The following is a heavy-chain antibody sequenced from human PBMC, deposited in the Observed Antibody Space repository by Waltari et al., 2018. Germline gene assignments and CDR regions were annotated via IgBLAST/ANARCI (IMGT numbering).Heavy chain of an antibody. J-gene: IGHJ4*02. CDR1: GYSFTGTL. Sequence: QVQLVQSGAELREPGASVKVSCKASGYSFTGTLIHWVRQAPGQGLEWMGWINPNSGITNYAQKVQGRVTMTRDTSISTADVELSSLRIDDTAVYYCATKGVVLPATFDYWGQGTLVTVSS. V-gene: IGHV1-2*02. CDR2: INPNSGIT. D-gene: IGHD2-15*01. CDR3: ATKGVVLPATFDY.